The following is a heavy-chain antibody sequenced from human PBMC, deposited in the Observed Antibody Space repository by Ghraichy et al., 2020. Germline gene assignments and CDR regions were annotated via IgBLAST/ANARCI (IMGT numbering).Heavy chain of an antibody. CDR1: GFSLSTTAVG. J-gene: IGHJ4*02. D-gene: IGHD6-19*01. CDR3: THGSGWPFDN. V-gene: IGHV2-5*01. Sequence: SGPTLVKPTQTLTLTCNFSGFSLSTTAVGVGWVRQPPGKALEWHAFMYWNDDNHFSPSLRSRLTLTKDTSQNQVVLTMTNLDPSDTATYYCTHGSGWPFDNWSQGTLVTVSS. CDR2: MYWNDDN.